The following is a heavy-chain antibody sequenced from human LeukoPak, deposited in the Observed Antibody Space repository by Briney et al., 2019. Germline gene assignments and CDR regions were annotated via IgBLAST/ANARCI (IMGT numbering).Heavy chain of an antibody. CDR2: ISAYNGNT. D-gene: IGHD3-3*01. Sequence: ASVKVSCKASGYTFTSYGIGWVRQAPGQGLEWMGWISAYNGNTNYAQKLQGRVTMTTDTSTSTAYMELRSLRSNDTAVYYCARDSASVLRFLEWLSYYYYGMDVWGQGTTVTVSS. CDR3: ARDSASVLRFLEWLSYYYYGMDV. J-gene: IGHJ6*02. V-gene: IGHV1-18*01. CDR1: GYTFTSYG.